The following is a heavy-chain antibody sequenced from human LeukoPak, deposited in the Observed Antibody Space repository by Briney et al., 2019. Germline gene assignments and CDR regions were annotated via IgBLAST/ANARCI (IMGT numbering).Heavy chain of an antibody. CDR1: GFTFSNYG. D-gene: IGHD6-6*01. CDR3: AKVRDYSNSPLDY. J-gene: IGHJ4*02. CDR2: ISYDGSSE. Sequence: GRPLRLSCAASGFTFSNYGMHWVRQAPGKGLEWVAIISYDGSSEYSADSVKGRFTISRDNSKNTLYLQMNSLRAEDTAVYYCAKVRDYSNSPLDYWGQGTLVTVSS. V-gene: IGHV3-30*18.